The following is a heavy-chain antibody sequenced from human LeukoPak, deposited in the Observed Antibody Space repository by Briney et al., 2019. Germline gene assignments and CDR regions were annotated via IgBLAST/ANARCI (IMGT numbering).Heavy chain of an antibody. CDR3: ARKYCSGTTRYEYFQH. CDR1: GFTFSSYS. J-gene: IGHJ1*01. Sequence: GSLRLSRAASGFTFSSYSMNWVRQAPGKGLEWVSYIISSSSSIYYADSVKGRFAISRDNAKNSLYLQMNSLRVEDTAVYYCARKYCSGTTRYEYFQHWGQGTLVTVSS. CDR2: IISSSSSI. D-gene: IGHD2-2*01. V-gene: IGHV3-48*04.